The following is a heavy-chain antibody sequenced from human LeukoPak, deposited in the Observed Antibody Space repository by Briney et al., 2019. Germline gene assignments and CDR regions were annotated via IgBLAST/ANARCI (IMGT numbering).Heavy chain of an antibody. Sequence: PSETLSLTCTVSGGSISSYYWSWIRQPPGKGLEWIGYIYYSGSTSYNPSLKSRVTISVDTSKNQFSLKLSSVTAADTAVYYCAREYYYDSSGYDYWGQGTLVTVSS. J-gene: IGHJ4*02. CDR1: GGSISSYY. V-gene: IGHV4-59*01. CDR2: IYYSGST. D-gene: IGHD3-22*01. CDR3: AREYYYDSSGYDY.